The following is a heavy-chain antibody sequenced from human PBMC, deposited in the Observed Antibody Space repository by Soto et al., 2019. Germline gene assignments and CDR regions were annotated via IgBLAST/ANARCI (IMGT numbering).Heavy chain of an antibody. V-gene: IGHV3-7*01. CDR2: INQDGSER. J-gene: IGHJ5*02. CDR1: GFTFSGSW. CDR3: ARANGCFDP. Sequence: GGSLRLSCAASGFTFSGSWMTWVRQAPGKGLEWVANINQDGSERYSVDSVKGRFTISRDNAKNSLYLQMNSLRAEDTAVYYCARANGCFDPWGQGTLVTAPQ.